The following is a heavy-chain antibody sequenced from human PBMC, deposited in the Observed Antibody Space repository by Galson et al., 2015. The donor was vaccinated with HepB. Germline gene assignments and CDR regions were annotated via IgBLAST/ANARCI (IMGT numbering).Heavy chain of an antibody. V-gene: IGHV3-30-3*01. CDR3: ARVVSPGYCVNGVCYGMDV. J-gene: IGHJ6*02. D-gene: IGHD2-8*01. CDR2: ISYDGSKK. CDR1: GFTFSSYV. Sequence: SLRLSCAASGFTFSSYVMHWVRQAPGKGLEWVAAISYDGSKKYYADSVKGRITITRDNSKNTLYVQMNSLRAEDTAVYYCARVVSPGYCVNGVCYGMDVWGQGTTVTVSS.